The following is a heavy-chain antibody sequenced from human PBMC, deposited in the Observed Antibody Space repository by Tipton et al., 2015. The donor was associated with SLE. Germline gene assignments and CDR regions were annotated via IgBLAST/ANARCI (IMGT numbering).Heavy chain of an antibody. D-gene: IGHD4-11*01. V-gene: IGHV4-39*07. CDR1: GGSISSSSYY. J-gene: IGHJ6*02. CDR3: GATTLDYYSGMDV. CDR2: IYYSGST. Sequence: TLSLTCTVSGGSISSSSYYLGWIRQPPGKGLEWIGSIYYSGSTYYNPSLKSRVTISVDTSKNQFSLKLSSVTAADTAVYYSGATTLDYYSGMDVWGQGTTVTVSS.